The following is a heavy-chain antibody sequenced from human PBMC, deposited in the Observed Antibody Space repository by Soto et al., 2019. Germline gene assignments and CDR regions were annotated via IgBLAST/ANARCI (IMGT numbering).Heavy chain of an antibody. CDR2: IYHSGST. D-gene: IGHD4-17*01. J-gene: IGHJ3*02. CDR1: GGSFRGYY. Sequence: SETLSLTCAVYGGSFRGYYWSWIRQPPGKGLEWIGEIYHSGSTNYNPSLKSRVTISVDKSKNQFSLKLSSVTAADTAVYYCARDRATVTRVDAFDIWGQGTMVTVSS. V-gene: IGHV4-34*01. CDR3: ARDRATVTRVDAFDI.